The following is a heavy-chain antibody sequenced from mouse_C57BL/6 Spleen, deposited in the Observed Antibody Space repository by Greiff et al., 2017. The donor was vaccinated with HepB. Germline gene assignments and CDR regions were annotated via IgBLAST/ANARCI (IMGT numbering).Heavy chain of an antibody. CDR1: GFTFSSYG. CDR3: ARRGEYYSNYEWNFDV. J-gene: IGHJ1*03. V-gene: IGHV5-6*02. Sequence: EVKLEESGGDLVKPGGSLKLSCAASGFTFSSYGMSWVRQTPDKRLEWVATISSGGSYTYYPDSVKGRFTISRDNAKNTLYLQMSSLKSEDTAMYYCARRGEYYSNYEWNFDVWGTGTTVTVSS. D-gene: IGHD2-5*01. CDR2: ISSGGSYT.